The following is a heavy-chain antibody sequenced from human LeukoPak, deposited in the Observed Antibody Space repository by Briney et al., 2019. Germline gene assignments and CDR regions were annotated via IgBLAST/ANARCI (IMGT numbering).Heavy chain of an antibody. CDR1: GFTFSSYA. V-gene: IGHV3-30-3*01. J-gene: IGHJ4*02. CDR2: ISYDGSNK. D-gene: IGHD4-17*01. Sequence: GGSLRLSCAASGFTFSSYAMHWVRQAPGKGLEWVAVISYDGSNKYYADSVKGRFTISRDNSKNTLYLQMNSLRAEDTAVYYCARAASGSTVATLFDYWGQGTLVTVSS. CDR3: ARAASGSTVATLFDY.